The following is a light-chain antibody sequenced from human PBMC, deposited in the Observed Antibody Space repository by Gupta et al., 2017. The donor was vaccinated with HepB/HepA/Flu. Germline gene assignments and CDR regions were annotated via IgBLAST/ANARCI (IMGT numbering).Light chain of an antibody. CDR1: SSNIGSNH. Sequence: QSVLTQPPSASGTPGQRVTFSCSGSSSNIGSNHVYWYQQLPGTAPKLLINRNNQRPAGVPDRYSGSKSGTSASLAISGLRSDDEADYYCAAWDASPSGRWVFGGGTKLTVL. V-gene: IGLV1-47*01. J-gene: IGLJ3*02. CDR2: RNN. CDR3: AAWDASPSGRWV.